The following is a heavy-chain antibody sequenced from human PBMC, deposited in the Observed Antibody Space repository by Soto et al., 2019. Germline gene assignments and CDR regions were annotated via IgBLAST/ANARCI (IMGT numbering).Heavy chain of an antibody. J-gene: IGHJ5*02. Sequence: ASVKVSCKVSGYTLTELSMHWVRQAPGKGLEWMGGFDPEDGETIYAQKFQGRVTMTEDTSTDTAYMELSSLRSEDTAVYYCATLTYYYDSSGYRENWFDPWGQGTLVTVSS. V-gene: IGHV1-24*01. CDR2: FDPEDGET. D-gene: IGHD3-22*01. CDR1: GYTLTELS. CDR3: ATLTYYYDSSGYRENWFDP.